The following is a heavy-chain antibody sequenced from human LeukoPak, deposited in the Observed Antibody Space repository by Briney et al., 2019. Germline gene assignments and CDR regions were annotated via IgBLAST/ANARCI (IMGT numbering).Heavy chain of an antibody. CDR1: GISLSTRGVG. D-gene: IGHD3-10*01. V-gene: IGHV2-5*02. CDR2: IYWDDDK. Sequence: SGRTLVNPTQTPTLTCTFSGISLSTRGVGVGWICQPPGRALEWLALIYWDDDKRYSPSLKSRLTLTKDTSKNQVVLTMTNMDPVDTATYYCAHRGSHDWFDPWGQGTLVTVSS. CDR3: AHRGSHDWFDP. J-gene: IGHJ5*02.